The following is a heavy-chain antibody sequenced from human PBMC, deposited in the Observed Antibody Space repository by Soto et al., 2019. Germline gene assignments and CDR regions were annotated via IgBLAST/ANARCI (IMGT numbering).Heavy chain of an antibody. CDR2: IYYSRST. D-gene: IGHD5-12*01. J-gene: IGHJ6*02. CDR3: AALCVGRGGFNYSGMDV. V-gene: IGHV4-31*03. CDR1: RDCRSSDGNS. Sequence: NPSITSTVSRDCRSSDGNSWTWFCLHTGNGLEWIGYIYYSRSTYYNPSLKSRVTISVDTSKNQFSLKLSSVTAADTAVYYCAALCVGRGGFNYSGMDVWGQGTTVTGS.